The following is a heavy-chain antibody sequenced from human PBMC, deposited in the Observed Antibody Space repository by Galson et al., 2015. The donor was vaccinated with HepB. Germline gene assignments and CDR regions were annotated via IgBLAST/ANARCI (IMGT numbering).Heavy chain of an antibody. CDR3: ATARYSTSPPDN. D-gene: IGHD6-6*01. V-gene: IGHV1-18*01. J-gene: IGHJ4*02. CDR1: GYTFSNYG. CDR2: ISTYNGNT. Sequence: SVKVSCKASGYTFSNYGISWVRQAPGQGLEWMAWISTYNGNTNYAQRFQGRVTMTTDTYTSTAYMELRSLTSDDTAVYYCATARYSTSPPDNWGQGTLVSVSS.